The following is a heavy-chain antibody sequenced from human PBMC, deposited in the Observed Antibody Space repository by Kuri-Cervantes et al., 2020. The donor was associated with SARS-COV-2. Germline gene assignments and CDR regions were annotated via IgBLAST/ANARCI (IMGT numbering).Heavy chain of an antibody. CDR2: INPNSGGT. CDR1: GYTFTGYY. CDR3: ARDSVVAAATLGEDWFDP. J-gene: IGHJ5*02. Sequence: ASVKVSCKASGYTFTGYYMHWVRQAPGQGLEWMGWINPNSGGTNYAQKFQGRVTMTRDTSISTAYMELSRLRSDDTAVYYCARDSVVAAATLGEDWFDPWGQGTLVTVSS. D-gene: IGHD2-15*01. V-gene: IGHV1-2*02.